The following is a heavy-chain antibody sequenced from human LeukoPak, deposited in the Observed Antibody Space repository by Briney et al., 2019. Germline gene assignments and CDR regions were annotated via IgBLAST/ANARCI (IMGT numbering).Heavy chain of an antibody. CDR2: INPSGGST. J-gene: IGHJ6*03. CDR1: GYTFTSYY. CDR3: ARRVGIAAAKNDPAQYYYYYMDV. Sequence: ASVKVSCKASGYTFTSYYMHWVRQAPGRGLEWMGIINPSGGSTSYAQKFQGRVTMTRDTSTSTVYMELSSLRSEDTAVYYCARRVGIAAAKNDPAQYYYYYMDVWGKGTTVTISS. D-gene: IGHD6-13*01. V-gene: IGHV1-46*01.